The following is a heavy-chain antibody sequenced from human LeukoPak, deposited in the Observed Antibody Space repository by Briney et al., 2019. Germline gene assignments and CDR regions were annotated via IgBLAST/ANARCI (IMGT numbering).Heavy chain of an antibody. J-gene: IGHJ3*02. Sequence: QPGGSGRLSCAAPGFTVSINYVKWVRQTPGKGLEWVSVIYTGGRTHYADSVKGGFTVSRDNSKNVLYLQVNSLRAEDTTVYYCARGFDGHYGFDIWGQGTMVTVSS. CDR3: ARGFDGHYGFDI. V-gene: IGHV3-66*01. D-gene: IGHD5-24*01. CDR1: GFTVSINY. CDR2: IYTGGRT.